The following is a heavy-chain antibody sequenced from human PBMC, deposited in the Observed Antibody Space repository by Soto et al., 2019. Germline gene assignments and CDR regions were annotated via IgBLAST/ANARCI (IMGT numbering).Heavy chain of an antibody. V-gene: IGHV1-8*01. CDR1: GYIFTTYE. Sequence: QVQLVQSGAEVKKPGASVRVSCKASGYIFTTYEVNWVRQASGHGIEWMGWMNPDSGETGYAQKFQGRVTMTWNSSISTVYMELSSLRSEDTAVYYCARGLVGASGEFGYWGQGTLVTVSS. D-gene: IGHD1-26*01. CDR2: MNPDSGET. CDR3: ARGLVGASGEFGY. J-gene: IGHJ4*02.